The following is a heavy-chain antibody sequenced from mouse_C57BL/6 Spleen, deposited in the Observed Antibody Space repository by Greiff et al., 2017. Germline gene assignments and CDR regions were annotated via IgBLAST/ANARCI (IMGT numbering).Heavy chain of an antibody. J-gene: IGHJ3*01. V-gene: IGHV5-9*01. CDR3: ARRDTTVVEGFAY. Sequence: EVMLVESGGGLVKPGGSLKLSCAASGFTFSSYTMSWVRQTPEKRLGWVATISGGGGNTYYPDSVKGRFTISRDNAKNTLYLQMSSLRSEDTALYYCARRDTTVVEGFAYWGQGTLVTVSA. D-gene: IGHD1-1*01. CDR1: GFTFSSYT. CDR2: ISGGGGNT.